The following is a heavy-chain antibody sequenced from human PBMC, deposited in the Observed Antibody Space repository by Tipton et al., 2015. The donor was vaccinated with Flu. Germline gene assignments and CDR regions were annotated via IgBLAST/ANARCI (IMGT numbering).Heavy chain of an antibody. J-gene: IGHJ2*01. V-gene: IGHV4-4*07. D-gene: IGHD3-16*02. CDR1: GGSLSSYF. CDR3: ARSGSYHHYYFDL. CDR2: IYPSGNT. Sequence: LRPSCTVSGGSLSSYFWSWIRQPAGKGLEWIGRIYPSGNTNYNPSLQSRVTMSVDTSRNQFSLSLTSVTAADAAIYYCARSGSYHHYYFDLWGRGTLVSVSS.